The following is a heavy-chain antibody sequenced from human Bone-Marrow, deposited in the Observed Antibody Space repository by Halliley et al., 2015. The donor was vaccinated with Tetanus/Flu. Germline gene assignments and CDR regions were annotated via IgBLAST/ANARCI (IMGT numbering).Heavy chain of an antibody. CDR3: AKSQYFNDKGYFDY. Sequence: WVSTIDKNGDGTWYADSVKGRFTVSRDNSKKTLYLQVSGLTAEDTAVYFCAKSQYFNDKGYFDYWGQGTLVTVSP. V-gene: IGHV3-23*01. J-gene: IGHJ4*02. CDR2: IDKNGDGT. D-gene: IGHD3-22*01.